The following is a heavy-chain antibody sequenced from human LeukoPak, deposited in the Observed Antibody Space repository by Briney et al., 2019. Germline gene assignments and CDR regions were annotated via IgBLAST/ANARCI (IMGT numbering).Heavy chain of an antibody. D-gene: IGHD4-17*01. V-gene: IGHV3-23*01. J-gene: IGHJ3*01. CDR3: ARDPNGDYIGAFDF. CDR2: IRAGGDTT. Sequence: GGSLRLSCAASGFTFSSYWMSWVRQAPGKGLEWVSAIRAGGDTTVYADAVRGRLTISRDNSNNALYLQMNELRADDTAVYYCARDPNGDYIGAFDFWGQGTMVTVSS. CDR1: GFTFSSYW.